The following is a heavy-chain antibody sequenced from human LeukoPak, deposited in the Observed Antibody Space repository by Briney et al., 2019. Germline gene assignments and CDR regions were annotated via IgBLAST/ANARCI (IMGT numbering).Heavy chain of an antibody. CDR2: IYYSGST. D-gene: IGHD1-1*01. J-gene: IGHJ5*02. CDR3: ARASPRTTGTLFDP. Sequence: SETLSLTCTVSGGSISSCYWSWIRQPPGKGLEWIGYIYYSGSTNYNPSLKSRVTISVDTSKNQFSLKLSSVTAADTAVYYCARASPRTTGTLFDPWGQGTLVTVSS. V-gene: IGHV4-59*01. CDR1: GGSISSCY.